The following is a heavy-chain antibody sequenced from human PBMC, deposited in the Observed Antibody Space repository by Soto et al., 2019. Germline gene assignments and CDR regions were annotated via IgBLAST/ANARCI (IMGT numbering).Heavy chain of an antibody. CDR3: VGGQYYFDY. CDR2: ISYDGSNK. J-gene: IGHJ4*02. CDR1: GVPFISYG. D-gene: IGHD3-10*01. Sequence: QVQLVESGGGVVQPGRSLRLSCAASGVPFISYGMHWVREAPCKGLEWVSVISYDGSNKYYADSVKGRFTISRDNSASTLYLQMNSLRPEDTALYYCVGGQYYFDYRGKGTRVTVS. V-gene: IGHV3-30*03.